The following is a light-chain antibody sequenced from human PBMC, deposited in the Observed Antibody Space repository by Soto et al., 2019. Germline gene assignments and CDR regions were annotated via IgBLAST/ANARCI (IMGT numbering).Light chain of an antibody. V-gene: IGKV1-5*01. CDR1: QSVGTW. Sequence: IQMTQSPSTLSASVGGRVTITCRASQSVGTWVAWYQQKPGKAPKLLIYGASTLQSGVPSRFSGSGSGTDFTLTISSLQPEDFATYYCQQLNKYPSTFGGGTKVDI. J-gene: IGKJ4*01. CDR3: QQLNKYPST. CDR2: GAS.